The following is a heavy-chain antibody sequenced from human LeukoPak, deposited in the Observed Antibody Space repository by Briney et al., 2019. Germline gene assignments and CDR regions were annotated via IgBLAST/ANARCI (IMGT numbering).Heavy chain of an antibody. J-gene: IGHJ4*02. CDR3: AKDMSWETTVTTFDY. CDR1: GFTFDDYA. CDR2: ISWNSGSI. Sequence: PGGSLRLSCAASGFTFDDYAMDWVRQAPGKGLEWVSGISWNSGSIGYADSVKGRFTISRDNAKNSLYLQMNSLRAEDTALYYCAKDMSWETTVTTFDYWGQGTLVTVSS. V-gene: IGHV3-9*01. D-gene: IGHD4-17*01.